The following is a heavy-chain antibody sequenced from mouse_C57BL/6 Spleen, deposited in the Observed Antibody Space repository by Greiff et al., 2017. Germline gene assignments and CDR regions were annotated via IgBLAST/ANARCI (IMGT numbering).Heavy chain of an antibody. CDR3: ARSRDGYSY. D-gene: IGHD2-3*01. CDR2: IDPADSYT. V-gene: IGHV1-50*01. CDR1: GYTFTSYW. J-gene: IGHJ3*01. Sequence: QVQLKQPGAELVKPGASVKLSCKASGYTFTSYWLQWVKQRPGQGLEWIGEIDPADSYTTYNQKFKGKATLTVDTSSSAAYMQLSSLTSEDSAVYYCARSRDGYSYWGQGTLVTVSA.